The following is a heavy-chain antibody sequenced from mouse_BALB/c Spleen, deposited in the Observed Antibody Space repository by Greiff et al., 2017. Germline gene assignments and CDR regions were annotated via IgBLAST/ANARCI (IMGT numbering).Heavy chain of an antibody. V-gene: IGHV5-12-2*01. CDR3: ARLIYYDYDDAMDY. J-gene: IGHJ4*01. CDR2: ISNGGGST. CDR1: GFTFSSYT. Sequence: EVQRVESGGGLVQPGGSLKLSCAASGFTFSSYTMSWVRQTPEKRLEWVAYISNGGGSTYYPDTVKGRFTISRDNAKNTLYLQMSSLKSEDTAMYYCARLIYYDYDDAMDYWGQGTSVTVSS. D-gene: IGHD2-4*01.